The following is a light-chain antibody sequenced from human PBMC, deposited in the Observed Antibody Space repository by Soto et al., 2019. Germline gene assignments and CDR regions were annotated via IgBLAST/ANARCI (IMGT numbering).Light chain of an antibody. CDR2: DVS. V-gene: IGKV3-20*01. J-gene: IGKJ1*01. Sequence: EIVLTQSPGTLSLSPGERATLSCRSSHSVSSNYLAWYQQKPGQAPRLLIYDVSSRATGIPDRFSGSGPGTDFTLTISRLEPVDFAVYYCQQYGVSPTFGQGTKVEIK. CDR1: HSVSSNY. CDR3: QQYGVSPT.